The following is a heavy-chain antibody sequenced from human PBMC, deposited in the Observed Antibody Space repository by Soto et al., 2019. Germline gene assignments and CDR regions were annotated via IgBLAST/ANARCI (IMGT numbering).Heavy chain of an antibody. Sequence: QVQLVQSGAEVRKPGASVKVSCKASGYTFTSYAISWVRQAPGQGLEWMGWTSVYNGNTKYAQKFQDRVTMTTDTSTRPAIMELGNVESDASALSYCARCLPALGGYVGEDDAFDIGGQGKKVFASS. CDR2: TSVYNGNT. J-gene: IGHJ3*02. CDR1: GYTFTSYA. V-gene: IGHV1-18*01. D-gene: IGHD2-15*01. CDR3: ARCLPALGGYVGEDDAFDI.